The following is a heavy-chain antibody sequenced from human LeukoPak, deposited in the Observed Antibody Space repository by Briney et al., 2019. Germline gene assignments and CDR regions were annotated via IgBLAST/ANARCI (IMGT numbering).Heavy chain of an antibody. CDR2: IYYSGST. J-gene: IGHJ4*02. Sequence: NASQTLSLTYTVSGGSISSGDYYWSWIRQPPGKGLEWIGYIYYSGSTNYNPSLKSRVTISVDTSKNQFSLKLSSVTAADTAVYYCARVQAYSTVFDYWGQGTLVTVSS. CDR3: ARVQAYSTVFDY. D-gene: IGHD4-11*01. CDR1: GGSISSGDYY. V-gene: IGHV4-61*08.